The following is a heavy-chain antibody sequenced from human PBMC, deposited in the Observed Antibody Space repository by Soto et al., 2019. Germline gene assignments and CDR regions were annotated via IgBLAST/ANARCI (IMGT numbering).Heavy chain of an antibody. CDR1: GGSFSGYY. Sequence: SETLSLTCAVYGGSFSGYYWSWIRQPPGKGLEWIGEINHSGSTNYNPSLKSRVTISVDTSKNQFSLKLSSVTAADTAVYYCARGQYSGYVVKGWFDPWGQGNSVTVSS. D-gene: IGHD5-12*01. CDR3: ARGQYSGYVVKGWFDP. CDR2: INHSGST. J-gene: IGHJ5*02. V-gene: IGHV4-34*01.